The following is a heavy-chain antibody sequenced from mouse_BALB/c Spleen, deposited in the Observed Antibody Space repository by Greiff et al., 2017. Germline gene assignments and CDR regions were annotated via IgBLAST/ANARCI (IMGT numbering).Heavy chain of an antibody. CDR1: GFSLTSYD. D-gene: IGHD2-3*01. CDR2: IWTGGGT. V-gene: IGHV2-9-2*01. CDR3: VRGGYYSEGFY. Sequence: QVQLQQSGPGLVQPSQSLSITCTVSGFSLTSYDISWIRQPPGKGLEWLGVIWTGGGTNYNSAFMSRLSISKDNSKSQVFLKMNSLQTDDTAIYYCVRGGYYSEGFYWGQGTTLTVSS. J-gene: IGHJ2*01.